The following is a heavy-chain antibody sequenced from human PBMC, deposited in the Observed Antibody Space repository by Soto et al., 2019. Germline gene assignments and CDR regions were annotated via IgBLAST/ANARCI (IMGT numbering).Heavy chain of an antibody. V-gene: IGHV3-21*06. Sequence: GGSLSLSCSASGFTFTRYSMNWVRQVPGKGLEWVSSISSTTNYIYYGDSMKGRFTISRDNAKNSLYLEMNSLRAEDTAVYYCARESEDLTSNFDYWGQGTLVTVSS. CDR3: ARESEDLTSNFDY. J-gene: IGHJ4*02. CDR1: GFTFTRYS. CDR2: ISSTTNYI.